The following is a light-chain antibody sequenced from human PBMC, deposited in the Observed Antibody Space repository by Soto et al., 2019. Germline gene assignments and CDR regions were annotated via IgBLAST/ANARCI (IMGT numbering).Light chain of an antibody. CDR2: GAS. CDR3: QQYDQWPIT. Sequence: EMVMTQSPATLSVSPGERATLSCRASQSVSSNLAWYQQKPGQAPRLLIYGASARALGIPARFSGSGSGTEFSFTVTSLQSEDFAVYYCQQYDQWPITFGQGTRLEIK. CDR1: QSVSSN. V-gene: IGKV3-15*01. J-gene: IGKJ5*01.